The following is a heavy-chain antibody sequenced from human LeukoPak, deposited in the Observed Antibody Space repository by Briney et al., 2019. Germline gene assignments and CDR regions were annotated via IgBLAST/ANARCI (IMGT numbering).Heavy chain of an antibody. V-gene: IGHV4-59*06. CDR2: IYYSGTS. D-gene: IGHD6-6*01. J-gene: IGHJ4*02. CDR3: ARIERSSYSLGFDY. CDR1: GGSISSYY. Sequence: SETLSLTCTVSGGSISSYYWSWIRQHPGKGLEWIGHIYYSGTSFYNPSLTSRVTISVDTSKNQFSLKLTSVNDADTAVYYCARIERSSYSLGFDYWGQGTLVTVSS.